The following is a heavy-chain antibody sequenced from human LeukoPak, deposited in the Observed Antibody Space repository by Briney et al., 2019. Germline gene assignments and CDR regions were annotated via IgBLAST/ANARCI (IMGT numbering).Heavy chain of an antibody. J-gene: IGHJ6*03. V-gene: IGHV1-2*06. D-gene: IGHD1-26*01. CDR2: INPNSGGT. CDR3: ARDLHSGSYYGIYYYYHYMDV. CDR1: GYTFTGYY. Sequence: ASVKVSCKASGYTFTGYYMHWVRQAPGQGLEWMGRINPNSGGTNYAQKFQGRVTMTRDTSISTAYMELSRLRSDDTAVYYCARDLHSGSYYGIYYYYHYMDVWGKGTTVTVSS.